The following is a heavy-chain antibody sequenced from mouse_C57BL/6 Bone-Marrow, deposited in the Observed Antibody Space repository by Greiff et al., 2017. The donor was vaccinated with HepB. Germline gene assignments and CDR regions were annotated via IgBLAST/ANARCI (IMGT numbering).Heavy chain of an antibody. CDR3: TIEALYYYGSSYDWYFDV. D-gene: IGHD1-1*01. V-gene: IGHV1-15*01. CDR1: GYTFTDYE. CDR2: IDPETGGT. J-gene: IGHJ1*03. Sequence: VQLQQSGAELVRPGASVTLSCKASGYTFTDYEMHWVKQTPVHGLEWIGAIDPETGGTAYNQKFKGKAILTADKSSSTAYMELRSLTSEDSAVYYCTIEALYYYGSSYDWYFDVWGTGTTVTVSS.